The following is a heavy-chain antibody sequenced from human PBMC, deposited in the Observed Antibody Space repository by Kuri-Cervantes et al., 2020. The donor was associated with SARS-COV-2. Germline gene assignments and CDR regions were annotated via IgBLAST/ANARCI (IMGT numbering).Heavy chain of an antibody. CDR1: GFTFSRYA. J-gene: IGHJ6*02. Sequence: GGSLRLPGEASGFTFSRYAMHWVRQAPGKGLEYVSVISSNGGSTYYANSVKGRFTISRDNSKNTLYLQMNSLRVEDTAVYYCANVDRLARDHYVMDLWGQGTTVTVSS. V-gene: IGHV3-64*01. CDR2: ISSNGGST. D-gene: IGHD6-6*01. CDR3: ANVDRLARDHYVMDL.